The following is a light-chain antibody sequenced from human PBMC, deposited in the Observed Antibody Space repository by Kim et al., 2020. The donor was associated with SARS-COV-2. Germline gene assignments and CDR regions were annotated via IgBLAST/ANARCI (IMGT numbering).Light chain of an antibody. CDR1: HIVSCHF. J-gene: IGKJ1*01. Sequence: SPGKVAPLSCVSRHIVSCHFLAWYQQKSGPAPRLLIYGASSSATGIPDRFSGRGSGTDFTLTISRLEPEDFAVYYCQQYGSSPLTFGQGTKVDIK. CDR3: QQYGSSPLT. V-gene: IGKV3-20*01. CDR2: GAS.